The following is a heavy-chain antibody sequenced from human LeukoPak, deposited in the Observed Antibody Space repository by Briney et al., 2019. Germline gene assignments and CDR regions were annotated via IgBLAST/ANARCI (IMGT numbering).Heavy chain of an antibody. CDR3: AKAELGVDTFFDY. Sequence: GGSLRLSCATSGFTFSDYALGWVRQAPGRGLEWVATLSGSGAGTYYSDSVQGRFTISRDNSKRTLFLQMNSLRAEDTAFYYCAKAELGVDTFFDYWGQGTLVTVSS. V-gene: IGHV3-23*01. J-gene: IGHJ4*02. CDR2: LSGSGAGT. D-gene: IGHD3-3*01. CDR1: GFTFSDYA.